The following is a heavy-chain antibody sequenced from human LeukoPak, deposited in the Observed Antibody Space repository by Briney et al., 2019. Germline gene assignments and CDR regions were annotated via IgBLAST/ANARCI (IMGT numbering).Heavy chain of an antibody. Sequence: GGSLRLSCAASGFTFSSYAMSWVRQAPGKWLEWVSTISGSGYNTYYADSVKGRFTISRDNSKNTLYLQMNSLRAEDTAVYYCAKVRSGWYDYWGQGTLVTVSS. V-gene: IGHV3-23*01. D-gene: IGHD6-19*01. CDR3: AKVRSGWYDY. CDR1: GFTFSSYA. J-gene: IGHJ4*02. CDR2: ISGSGYNT.